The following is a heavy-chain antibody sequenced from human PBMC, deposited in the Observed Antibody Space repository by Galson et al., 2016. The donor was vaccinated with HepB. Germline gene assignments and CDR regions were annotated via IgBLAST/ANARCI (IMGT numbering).Heavy chain of an antibody. Sequence: SVKVSCKASGYRFPTYGISWVRQAPGQGLEWLGWISANSGNTIYAQKFQDRVTMTRDTSASTVYMDLSSLRSEDTAVYYCARGGGITMVRGVMPGWFDPWGQGTLVTVSS. J-gene: IGHJ5*02. CDR2: ISANSGNT. D-gene: IGHD3-10*01. V-gene: IGHV1-18*04. CDR1: GYRFPTYG. CDR3: ARGGGITMVRGVMPGWFDP.